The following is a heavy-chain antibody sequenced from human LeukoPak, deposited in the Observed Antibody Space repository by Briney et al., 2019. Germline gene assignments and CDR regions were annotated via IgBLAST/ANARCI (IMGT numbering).Heavy chain of an antibody. CDR1: GGSISSYY. V-gene: IGHV4-59*01. CDR3: ARVTGYVMEDYFDY. CDR2: IYYSGST. J-gene: IGHJ4*02. Sequence: ASETLSLTCTVSGGSISSYYWSWIRQPPGKGLEWIGCIYYSGSTNYNPSLKSRVTISVDTSKNQFSLRLSSVTAADTAVYYCARVTGYVMEDYFDYWGQGTLVTVSS. D-gene: IGHD6-13*01.